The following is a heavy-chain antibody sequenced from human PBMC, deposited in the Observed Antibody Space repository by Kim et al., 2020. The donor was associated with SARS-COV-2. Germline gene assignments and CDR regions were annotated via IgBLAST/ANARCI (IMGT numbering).Heavy chain of an antibody. CDR3: ARAEAYITIFGVVIGGGFDP. J-gene: IGHJ5*02. CDR2: IYYSGST. CDR1: SGSISSGDYY. D-gene: IGHD3-3*01. V-gene: IGHV4-30-4*01. Sequence: SETLSLTCTVSSGSISSGDYYWSWIRQPPGKGLEWIGYIYYSGSTYYNPSLKSRVTISVDTSKNQFSLKLSSVTATDTAVYYCARAEAYITIFGVVIGGGFDPWGQGTLVTVSS.